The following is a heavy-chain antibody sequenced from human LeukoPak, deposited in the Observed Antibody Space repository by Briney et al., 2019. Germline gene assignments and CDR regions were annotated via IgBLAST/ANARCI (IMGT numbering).Heavy chain of an antibody. D-gene: IGHD3-16*01. CDR2: IYNSGNT. CDR1: GGSISTYY. J-gene: IGHJ5*02. V-gene: IGHV4-59*12. Sequence: SETLSLTCSVSGGSISTYYWSWIRQPPEKGLEWIGYIYNSGNTKYNPSLKSRVTISVDTSRNQFSLRLTSVTAADTAVYYCARGDYYDGGGRNWFDPWGQGTLVTVSS. CDR3: ARGDYYDGGGRNWFDP.